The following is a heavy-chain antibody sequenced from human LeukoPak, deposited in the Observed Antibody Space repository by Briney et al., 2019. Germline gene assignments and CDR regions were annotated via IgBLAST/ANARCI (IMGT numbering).Heavy chain of an antibody. CDR1: GFTFSSYW. V-gene: IGHV3-7*01. CDR2: IKQDGSEK. CDR3: ASPDIVVVPAAVEDAFDI. Sequence: GGSLRLSCAASGFTFSSYWMSWVRQAPGKGLEWVANIKQDGSEKYYVDSVKGRFTISRDNAKNSLYLQMNSLRAEDTAVYYCASPDIVVVPAAVEDAFDIWGQGTMVTVSS. J-gene: IGHJ3*02. D-gene: IGHD2-2*01.